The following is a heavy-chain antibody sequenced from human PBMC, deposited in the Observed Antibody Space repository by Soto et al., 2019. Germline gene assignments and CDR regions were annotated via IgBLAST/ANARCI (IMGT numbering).Heavy chain of an antibody. CDR3: AKSYFGQVYSHMDV. D-gene: IGHD2-21*01. V-gene: IGHV3-23*01. J-gene: IGHJ6*03. Sequence: GGSLRLSCAASGFTFSSYAMSWVRQAPGKGLEWVSAISGSGGSTYYADSVKGRFTISRDNSKNTLYLQMNSLRAEDTAVYYCAKSYFGQVYSHMDVWGKGTTVTVSS. CDR2: ISGSGGST. CDR1: GFTFSSYA.